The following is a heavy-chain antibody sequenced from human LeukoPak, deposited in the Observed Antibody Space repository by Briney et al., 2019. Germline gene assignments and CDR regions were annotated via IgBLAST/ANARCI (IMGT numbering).Heavy chain of an antibody. D-gene: IGHD4-17*01. Sequence: PSETLSLTCAVYGGSFSGYCWSWIRQPPGKGLEWIGEINHSGSTNYNPSLKSRVTISVDTSKNQFSLELSSVTAADTAVYYCARRLTTVTTHYHYYYGMDVWGEGNTVTVSS. CDR2: INHSGST. V-gene: IGHV4-34*01. CDR1: GGSFSGYC. CDR3: ARRLTTVTTHYHYYYGMDV. J-gene: IGHJ6*04.